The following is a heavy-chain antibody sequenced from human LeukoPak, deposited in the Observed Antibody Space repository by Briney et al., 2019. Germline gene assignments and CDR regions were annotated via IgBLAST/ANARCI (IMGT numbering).Heavy chain of an antibody. J-gene: IGHJ4*02. Sequence: SETLSLTCTVSGGSISSSSYYWGWIRQPPGKGLEWIGSIYYSGTTYYNPSLKSRVTISLDTSKNQFSLKLSSVTAADTAVYYCARDARPYYDSSGYYFDYWGQGTLVTVSS. CDR1: GGSISSSSYY. V-gene: IGHV4-39*07. D-gene: IGHD3-22*01. CDR2: IYYSGTT. CDR3: ARDARPYYDSSGYYFDY.